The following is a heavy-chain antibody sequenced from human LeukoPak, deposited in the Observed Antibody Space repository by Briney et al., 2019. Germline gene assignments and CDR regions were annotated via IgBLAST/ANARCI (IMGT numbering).Heavy chain of an antibody. D-gene: IGHD3-10*02. Sequence: PGGSLRLSCAASAFTFSRYGMHWVRQAPGKGLEWVSYISSSGSTIYYADSVKGRFTISRDNAKNSLYLQMNSLRAEDTAVYYCAELGITMIGGVWGKGTTVTISS. CDR2: ISSSGSTI. J-gene: IGHJ6*04. CDR3: AELGITMIGGV. CDR1: AFTFSRYG. V-gene: IGHV3-48*03.